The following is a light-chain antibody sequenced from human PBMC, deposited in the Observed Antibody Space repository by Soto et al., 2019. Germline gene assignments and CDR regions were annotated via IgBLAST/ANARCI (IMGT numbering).Light chain of an antibody. J-gene: IGKJ4*01. CDR1: QIVSSSY. V-gene: IGKV3-20*01. CDR2: GAS. Sequence: EIVLKQSPGTLSLSKGERATLSCRASQIVSSSYLAWYQHKPGQAPRLLIYGASSRATGIPDRFSGSGSGTDFTLTISRLEPEDFAVYYCQQYGIPPFGGVSNVDIK. CDR3: QQYGIPP.